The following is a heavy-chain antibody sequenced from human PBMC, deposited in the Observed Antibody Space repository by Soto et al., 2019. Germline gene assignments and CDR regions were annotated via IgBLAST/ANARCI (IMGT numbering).Heavy chain of an antibody. CDR1: GYSFTSYW. CDR2: IYPGDSDT. J-gene: IGHJ6*02. Sequence: GESLKISCKGSGYSFTSYWIGWVRQMPGKGLEWMGIIYPGDSDTRYSPSFQGQVTISADKSISTAYLQWSSLKASDTAMYYCARRKAIFGVVIRSNYYYGMDVWGQGTTVTVSS. V-gene: IGHV5-51*01. CDR3: ARRKAIFGVVIRSNYYYGMDV. D-gene: IGHD3-3*01.